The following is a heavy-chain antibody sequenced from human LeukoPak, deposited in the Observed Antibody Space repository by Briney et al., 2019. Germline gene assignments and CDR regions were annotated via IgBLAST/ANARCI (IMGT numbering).Heavy chain of an antibody. J-gene: IGHJ6*02. V-gene: IGHV3-30*18. Sequence: GRALRLSCAVSGFTFSSYGMHWVRHAPGKGLEWVAVISYDGSNKYYADSVKGRVPISRDKSKNTLYLQMNSLRAEDTAVYYCAKDLLGGDSGSYYEVGELGMDVWGQGTTVTVSS. CDR2: ISYDGSNK. CDR1: GFTFSSYG. D-gene: IGHD1-26*01. CDR3: AKDLLGGDSGSYYEVGELGMDV.